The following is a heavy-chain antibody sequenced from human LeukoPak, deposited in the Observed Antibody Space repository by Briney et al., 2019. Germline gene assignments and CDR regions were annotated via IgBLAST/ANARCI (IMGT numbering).Heavy chain of an antibody. CDR3: ASGYYDSSGYYMLDY. Sequence: SETLSLTCTVSGXSISSSSYYWGWIRQPPGKGLEWIGSIYYSGSTYYNPSLKSRVTISVDTSKNQFSLKLSSVTAADTAVYYCASGYYDSSGYYMLDYWGQGTLVTVSS. CDR1: GXSISSSSYY. J-gene: IGHJ4*02. CDR2: IYYSGST. V-gene: IGHV4-39*01. D-gene: IGHD3-22*01.